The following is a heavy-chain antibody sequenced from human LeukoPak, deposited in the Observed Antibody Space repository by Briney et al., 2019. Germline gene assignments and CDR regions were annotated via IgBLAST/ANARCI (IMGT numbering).Heavy chain of an antibody. CDR3: ARGIGGVFDI. J-gene: IGHJ3*02. CDR1: GYSISSGYY. V-gene: IGHV4-61*02. D-gene: IGHD2-8*01. CDR2: IYTSGST. Sequence: SETLSLTCTVSGYSISSGYYWSWIRQPAGNGLEWIGRIYTSGSTNYNPSLKSRVTISVDTSKNQFSLKLSSVTAADTAVYYCARGIGGVFDIWGQGTMVTVSS.